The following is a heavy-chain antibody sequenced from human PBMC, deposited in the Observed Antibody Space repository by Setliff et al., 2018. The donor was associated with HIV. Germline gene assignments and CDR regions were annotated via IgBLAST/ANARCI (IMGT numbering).Heavy chain of an antibody. Sequence: SETLSLTCAVYGGSFNGYYWSWIRQPPGKGLEWIGEINHSGSTNYNPSLKSRVTTSVDTPKNQFSLKLNSVTAADTAVYYCARGGLGVVGAIDYWSQGTLVTVSS. V-gene: IGHV4-34*01. CDR3: ARGGLGVVGAIDY. CDR2: INHSGST. J-gene: IGHJ4*02. D-gene: IGHD2-15*01. CDR1: GGSFNGYY.